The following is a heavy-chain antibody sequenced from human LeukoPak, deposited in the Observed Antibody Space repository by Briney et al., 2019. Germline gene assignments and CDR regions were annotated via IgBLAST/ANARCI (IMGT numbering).Heavy chain of an antibody. V-gene: IGHV3-30*03. CDR2: ISYDGSNK. J-gene: IGHJ3*02. CDR3: VRDNDAWAFDI. Sequence: PGGSLRLSCAASGFTFSSYGMHWVRQAPGKGLEWVAVISYDGSNKYYADSVKGRFTISRDNSKNTLYLQMNSLRAEDTAVYYCVRDNDAWAFDIWGQGTMVTVSS. D-gene: IGHD1-1*01. CDR1: GFTFSSYG.